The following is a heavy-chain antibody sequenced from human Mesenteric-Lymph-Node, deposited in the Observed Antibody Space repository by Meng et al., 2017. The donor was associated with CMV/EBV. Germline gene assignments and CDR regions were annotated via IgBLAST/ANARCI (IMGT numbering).Heavy chain of an antibody. D-gene: IGHD5-12*01. CDR2: IYWDDDN. CDR1: GFSRSTDGVG. J-gene: IGHJ4*02. Sequence: SGFSRSTDGVGVGWIRQAPGKALEWLALIYWDDDNLYNPSLKSRLTATKDTSKNQVVLTMTNMDPVDTATYYCAHPRFTGYAMYYFDFWGQGTLVTVSS. CDR3: AHPRFTGYAMYYFDF. V-gene: IGHV2-5*02.